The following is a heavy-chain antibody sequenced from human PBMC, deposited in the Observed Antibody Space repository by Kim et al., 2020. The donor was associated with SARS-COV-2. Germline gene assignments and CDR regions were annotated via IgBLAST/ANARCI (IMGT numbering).Heavy chain of an antibody. V-gene: IGHV1-2*02. J-gene: IGHJ4*02. CDR3: VRARDYGDFAFDY. D-gene: IGHD4-17*01. Sequence: NYAQKFQGRVTMTRDTSINTAYMERSRLRSDDTAFYYCVRARDYGDFAFDYWGQGTLVTVSS.